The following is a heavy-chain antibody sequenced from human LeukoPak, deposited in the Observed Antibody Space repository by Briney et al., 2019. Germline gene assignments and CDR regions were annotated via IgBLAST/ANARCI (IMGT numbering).Heavy chain of an antibody. D-gene: IGHD6-19*01. CDR2: ISYDGSNK. CDR1: GFTFSSYG. V-gene: IGHV3-30*18. J-gene: IGHJ2*01. Sequence: RGSLRLSCAASGFTFSSYGMHWVRQAPGKGLEWVAVISYDGSNKYYADSVQGRFTISRDNSKNTLYLQMNSLRAEDTAVYYCAKDLGGGSGCYDLWGRGTLVTVSS. CDR3: AKDLGGGSGCYDL.